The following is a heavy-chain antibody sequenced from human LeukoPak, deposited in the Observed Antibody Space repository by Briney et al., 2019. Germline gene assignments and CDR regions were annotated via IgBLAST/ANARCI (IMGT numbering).Heavy chain of an antibody. D-gene: IGHD3-10*01. CDR1: GLSFSGQW. CDR3: ARGQEVRFGDLFGMDV. J-gene: IGHJ6*02. V-gene: IGHV3-7*04. Sequence: PGGSLRLSCTASGLSFSGQWMNWVRQSPGQGLEWVANIKYDGSEKYYVDSVKGRFTISREDAKNSLSLQMDSVRPEDTAVYYCARGQEVRFGDLFGMDVWGQGTTVTVSS. CDR2: IKYDGSEK.